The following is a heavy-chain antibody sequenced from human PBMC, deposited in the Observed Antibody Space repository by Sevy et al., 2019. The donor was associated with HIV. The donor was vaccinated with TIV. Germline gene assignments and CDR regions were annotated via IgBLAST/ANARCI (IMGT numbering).Heavy chain of an antibody. CDR2: ISYDGSNK. CDR3: GSGVSYYYMDV. CDR1: GFTFSSYA. J-gene: IGHJ6*03. Sequence: GGSLRLSCAASGFTFSSYAMHWVRQAPGKGLEWVAVISYDGSNKYYADSVKGRFTISRDNSKNTLYLQMNSLRAEDTAVYYCGSGVSYYYMDVWGKGTTVTVSS. V-gene: IGHV3-30-3*01.